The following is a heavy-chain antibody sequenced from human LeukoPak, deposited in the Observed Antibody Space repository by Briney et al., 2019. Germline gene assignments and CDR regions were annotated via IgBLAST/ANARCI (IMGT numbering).Heavy chain of an antibody. D-gene: IGHD5-18*01. CDR1: GGTPGTYA. CDR2: ISPMFGIA. CDR3: ARENSWIQPYMDV. Sequence: RASVKVSCKASGGTPGTYAVSWVRQAPGQGLEWMGRISPMFGIANYTQKFQGRLTITTDESANTAYMELSSLTSEDTAVYYCARENSWIQPYMDVWGKGTTVIVSS. V-gene: IGHV1-69*05. J-gene: IGHJ6*03.